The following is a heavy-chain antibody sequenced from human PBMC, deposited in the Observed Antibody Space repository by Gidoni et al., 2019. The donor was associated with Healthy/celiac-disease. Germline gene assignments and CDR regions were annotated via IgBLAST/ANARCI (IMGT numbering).Heavy chain of an antibody. Sequence: EVQLVESGGGLVKPGGSLRLSCAASGFTFRNAWMSWVRQAPGKGLEWVGRIKSKTDGGTTDYAAPVKGRFTISRDDSKNTLYLQMNSLKTEDTAVYYCTLANSGSYYYFDYWGQGTLVTVSS. CDR1: GFTFRNAW. CDR3: TLANSGSYYYFDY. CDR2: IKSKTDGGTT. D-gene: IGHD1-26*01. J-gene: IGHJ4*02. V-gene: IGHV3-15*01.